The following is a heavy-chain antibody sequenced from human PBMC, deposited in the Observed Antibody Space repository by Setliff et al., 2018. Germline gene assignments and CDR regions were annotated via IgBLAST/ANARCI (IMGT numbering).Heavy chain of an antibody. CDR3: ARTCSGSGCYAGLES. CDR2: IWYDGSYT. V-gene: IGHV3-33*01. CDR1: GFTFSSYA. J-gene: IGHJ4*02. Sequence: GGSLRLSCAASGFTFSSYAMHWVRQAPGKGLDWVAYIWYDGSYTYYTGSVKGRFTISRDNSRNTVYLQMNSLRAENTAVYYCARTCSGSGCYAGLESWGQGTPVTVSS. D-gene: IGHD2-15*01.